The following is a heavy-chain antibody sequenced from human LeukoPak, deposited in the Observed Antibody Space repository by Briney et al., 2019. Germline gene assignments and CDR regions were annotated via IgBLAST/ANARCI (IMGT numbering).Heavy chain of an antibody. CDR1: AYTFSNYD. V-gene: IGHV1-8*01. CDR3: AKPPSYCSSTSCGDY. D-gene: IGHD2-2*01. CDR2: MNPNSGNT. J-gene: IGHJ4*02. Sequence: ASVKVSCKASAYTFSNYDINWVRQATGQGLEWIGWMNPNSGNTGYAQKFQGRVTMTRDTSISTAYMELSSLRSDDTAVYYCAKPPSYCSSTSCGDYWGQGTLVTVSS.